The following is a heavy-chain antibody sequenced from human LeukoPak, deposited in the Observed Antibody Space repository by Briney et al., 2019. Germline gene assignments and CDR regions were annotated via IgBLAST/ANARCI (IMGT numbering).Heavy chain of an antibody. D-gene: IGHD2-15*01. V-gene: IGHV4-4*02. Sequence: PSETLSLTCAVSGGSISSSNWWRWVRQPPGKGLEWIGEIYHSGSTNYNPSLKSRVTISVDTSKNQFALKLSSVTAADTAVYYCARNVHCSGGSCRYYYYMDVWGKGTTVTVSS. CDR1: GGSISSSNW. CDR3: ARNVHCSGGSCRYYYYMDV. J-gene: IGHJ6*03. CDR2: IYHSGST.